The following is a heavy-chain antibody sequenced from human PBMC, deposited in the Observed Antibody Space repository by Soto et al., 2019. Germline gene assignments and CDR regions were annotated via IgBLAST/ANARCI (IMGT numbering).Heavy chain of an antibody. V-gene: IGHV3-33*01. CDR1: GFTFSSYG. J-gene: IGHJ3*02. D-gene: IGHD6-19*01. CDR3: ASLPKYSSGAIDAFDI. CDR2: IWYDGSNK. Sequence: GGSLSLSCAASGFTFSSYGMHWVRQAPGKGLEWVAVIWYDGSNKYYADSVKGRFTISRDNSKNTLYLQMNSLRAEDTAVYYCASLPKYSSGAIDAFDIWGQGTMVTVSS.